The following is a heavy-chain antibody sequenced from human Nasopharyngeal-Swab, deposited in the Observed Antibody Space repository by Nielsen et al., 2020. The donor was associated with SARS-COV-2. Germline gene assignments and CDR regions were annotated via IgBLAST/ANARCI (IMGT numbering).Heavy chain of an antibody. D-gene: IGHD3-9*01. V-gene: IGHV3-21*04. CDR1: GFTFTDYV. J-gene: IGHJ4*02. Sequence: GESLKISCAASGFTFTDYVMNWVRPAPGKGLEWVSSISTTSDYIYYADSVKGRFTISRDNARNSLHLQMHSLRAEDTAVYYCVRDGYFDWSFGYWGQGTLVTVSS. CDR2: ISTTSDYI. CDR3: VRDGYFDWSFGY.